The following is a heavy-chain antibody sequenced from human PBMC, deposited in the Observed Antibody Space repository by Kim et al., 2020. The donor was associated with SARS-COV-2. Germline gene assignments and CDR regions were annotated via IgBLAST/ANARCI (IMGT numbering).Heavy chain of an antibody. CDR2: INPSGGST. CDR3: AIIGIAAADTSPGIDP. CDR1: GYTFTSYY. D-gene: IGHD6-13*01. J-gene: IGHJ5*02. V-gene: IGHV1-46*01. Sequence: ASVKVSCKASGYTFTSYYMHWVRQAPGQGLEWMGIINPSGGSTSYAQKFQGRVTMTRDTSTSTVYMELSSLRSEDTAVYYCAIIGIAAADTSPGIDPWGQGTLVTVSS.